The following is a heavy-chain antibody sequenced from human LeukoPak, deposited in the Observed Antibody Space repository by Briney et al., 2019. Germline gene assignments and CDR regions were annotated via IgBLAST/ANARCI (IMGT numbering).Heavy chain of an antibody. D-gene: IGHD5-24*01. CDR1: GFTFSSYW. J-gene: IGHJ4*02. CDR2: ITTDGSGT. V-gene: IGHV3-74*01. CDR3: ARGRRDGYTQDS. Sequence: GGSLRLSCAASGFTFSSYWMHWVRQAPGKGLVWVSRITTDGSGTNYADSVKGRFTISRDNAKNTLYLQMNSLRAEDTAVYYRARGRRDGYTQDSWGQGTLVTVFS.